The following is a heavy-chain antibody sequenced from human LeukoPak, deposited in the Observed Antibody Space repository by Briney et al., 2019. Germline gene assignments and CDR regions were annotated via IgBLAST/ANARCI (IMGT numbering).Heavy chain of an antibody. D-gene: IGHD3-10*01. J-gene: IGHJ4*02. CDR1: GFTFSSYS. V-gene: IGHV3-21*01. CDR2: ISSSSSYI. Sequence: GGSLRLSCAASGFTFSSYSMNWVRQAPGKGLEWVSSISSSSSYIYYADSVKGRFTISRDNAKNSLYPQMNSLRAEDTAVYYCATELGSGSYYMAYWGQGTLVTVSS. CDR3: ATELGSGSYYMAY.